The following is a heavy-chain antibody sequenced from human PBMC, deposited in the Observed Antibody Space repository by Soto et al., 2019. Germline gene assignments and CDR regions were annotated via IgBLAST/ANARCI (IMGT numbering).Heavy chain of an antibody. CDR2: IIPIFGTA. V-gene: IGHV1-69*13. D-gene: IGHD2-15*01. J-gene: IGHJ5*02. CDR3: ARVIKGGSRTGWFDP. Sequence: VKVSCKASGGTFSSYAISWVRQAPGQGLEWMGGIIPIFGTANYAQKFQGRVTITADESTSTAYMELSSLRSEDTAVYYCARVIKGGSRTGWFDPWGQGTLVTVSS. CDR1: GGTFSSYA.